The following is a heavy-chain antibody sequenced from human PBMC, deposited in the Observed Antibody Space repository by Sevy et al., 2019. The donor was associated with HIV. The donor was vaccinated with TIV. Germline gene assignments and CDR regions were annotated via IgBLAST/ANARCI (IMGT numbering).Heavy chain of an antibody. CDR1: GFIFKSYG. D-gene: IGHD4-17*01. J-gene: IGHJ6*02. Sequence: QLGGPLNLSCAAPGFIFKSYGMPWVRQAPGKGLEWVTFIRNDGSTKYYADSVRGRFTASRDNPKNTLYLQMNSLRPEDTAVYYCVKGPHPAVTTSYALDVWGQGTTVTVSS. CDR3: VKGPHPAVTTSYALDV. V-gene: IGHV3-30*02. CDR2: IRNDGSTK.